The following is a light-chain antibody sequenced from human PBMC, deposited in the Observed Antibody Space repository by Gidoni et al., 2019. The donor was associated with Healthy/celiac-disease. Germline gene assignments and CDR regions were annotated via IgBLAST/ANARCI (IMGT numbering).Light chain of an antibody. CDR1: QSVSSY. CDR3: QQRSNWSLT. J-gene: IGKJ4*01. V-gene: IGKV3-11*01. Sequence: EIVLTQSPATLSLSPGERATLSCRASQSVSSYLAWYQQKPGQAPRLLIYDPSNRTTGIPASVSGRGCGTDFTLSISSLEPEDFAVWNCQQRSNWSLTFGGGTKVEIK. CDR2: DPS.